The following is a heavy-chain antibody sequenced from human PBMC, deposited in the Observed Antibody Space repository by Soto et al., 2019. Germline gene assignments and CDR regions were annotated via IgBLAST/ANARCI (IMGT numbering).Heavy chain of an antibody. D-gene: IGHD3-3*01. CDR1: GFPCSSYS. Sequence: GGSLRLSCAASGFPCSSYSMSWGRQAPGKGLEWVSAISGSGGSTYYADSVKGRFTISRDNSKNTLYLQMNSLRAEDTAVYYCAKNRDTFPYDFWSGYSLADVWGQGTTVTVSS. CDR2: ISGSGGST. J-gene: IGHJ6*02. V-gene: IGHV3-23*01. CDR3: AKNRDTFPYDFWSGYSLADV.